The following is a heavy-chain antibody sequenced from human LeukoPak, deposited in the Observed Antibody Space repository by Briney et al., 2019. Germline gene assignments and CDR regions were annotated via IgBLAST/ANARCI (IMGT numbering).Heavy chain of an antibody. Sequence: GGSLRLSCAASGFTSSRYWMSWVRQAPGKGLEWVANIKQDGSEKYYVDSVEGRFTISRDNAKNSLYLQMNSLRAGDTAVYYCARGGWLPDYWGQGTLVTVSS. CDR3: ARGGWLPDY. D-gene: IGHD3-22*01. J-gene: IGHJ4*02. V-gene: IGHV3-7*01. CDR2: IKQDGSEK. CDR1: GFTSSRYW.